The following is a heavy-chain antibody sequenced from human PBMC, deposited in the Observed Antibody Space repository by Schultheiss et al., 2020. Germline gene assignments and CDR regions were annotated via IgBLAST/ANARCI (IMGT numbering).Heavy chain of an antibody. V-gene: IGHV1-18*01. D-gene: IGHD1-26*01. CDR3: ARLVGATSKFDY. J-gene: IGHJ4*02. CDR2: ISAYNGDT. CDR1: GYTFTNYG. Sequence: ASVKVSCKASGYTFTNYGISWVRQAPGQGLEWMGWISAYNGDTNYAQKLQGRVTMTTDTSTSTAYMELRSLRSDDTAVYYCARLVGATSKFDYWGQGTLVTVSS.